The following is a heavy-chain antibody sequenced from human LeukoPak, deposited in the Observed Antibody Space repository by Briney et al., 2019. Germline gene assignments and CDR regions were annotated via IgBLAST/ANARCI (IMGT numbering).Heavy chain of an antibody. D-gene: IGHD3-22*01. V-gene: IGHV1-24*01. CDR2: FDPEDGET. Sequence: GASVKVSCKASGGTFSSYAISWVRQAPGQGLEWMGGFDPEDGETIYAQKFQGRVTMTEDTSTDTAYMELSSLRSEDTAVYYCATASFYDSSGYDYWGQGTLVTVSS. J-gene: IGHJ4*02. CDR1: GGTFSSYA. CDR3: ATASFYDSSGYDY.